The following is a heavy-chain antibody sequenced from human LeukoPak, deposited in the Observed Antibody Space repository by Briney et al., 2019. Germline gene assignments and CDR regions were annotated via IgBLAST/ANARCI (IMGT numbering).Heavy chain of an antibody. Sequence: GGSLRLSCAASGFTVSSNYMSWVRQAPGKGLEWVSVIYSGGSTYYADSVKGRFTISRDNSKNTLYPQMNSLRAEDTAVYYCARDPRYSSGWFFDYWGQGTLVTVSS. J-gene: IGHJ4*02. D-gene: IGHD6-19*01. CDR3: ARDPRYSSGWFFDY. CDR1: GFTVSSNY. V-gene: IGHV3-66*02. CDR2: IYSGGST.